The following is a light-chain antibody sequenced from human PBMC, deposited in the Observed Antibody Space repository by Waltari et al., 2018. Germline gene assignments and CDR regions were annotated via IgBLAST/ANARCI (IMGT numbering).Light chain of an antibody. CDR3: QSYDSYLRGV. V-gene: IGLV1-40*01. J-gene: IGLJ3*02. CDR2: DNT. Sequence: QSVLTQPPSVSGAPGQRVTISCTGSSSNIGAGYDVHWYQQLPGTAPKLLVYDNTTRPSGVSDRFSASKSGTSAFLAITGLQAEDEADYYCQSYDSYLRGVFGGGTKLTVL. CDR1: SSNIGAGYD.